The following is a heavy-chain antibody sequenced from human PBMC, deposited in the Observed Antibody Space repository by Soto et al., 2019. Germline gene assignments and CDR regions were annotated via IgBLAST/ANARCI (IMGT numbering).Heavy chain of an antibody. J-gene: IGHJ6*02. D-gene: IGHD2-2*01. V-gene: IGHV4-59*01. CDR3: AAWGCSSASCHSNYYYGTDV. CDR2: IFYSGNT. CDR1: GGSIINYN. Sequence: TLYVTXVDFGGSIINYNWSWIRQPPGKGLEWIGYIFYSGNTNYNPSLKSRVTISIDTSKNQFSLKLNSVTAADTAVYYCAAWGCSSASCHSNYYYGTDVWGQGTTVTVSS.